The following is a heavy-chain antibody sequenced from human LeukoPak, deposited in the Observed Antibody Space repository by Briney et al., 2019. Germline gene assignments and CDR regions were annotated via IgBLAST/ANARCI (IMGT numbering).Heavy chain of an antibody. CDR3: ARGSVYGDYLSVGFDY. Sequence: PSETLSLTCTVSGGSISSSSYYWSWIRQPAGKGLEWIGRIYHSGSTYYNPSLKSRVTISVDTSKNQFSLKLSSVTAADTAVYYCARGSVYGDYLSVGFDYWGQGTLVTVSS. J-gene: IGHJ4*02. CDR1: GGSISSSSYY. CDR2: IYHSGST. V-gene: IGHV4-39*07. D-gene: IGHD4-17*01.